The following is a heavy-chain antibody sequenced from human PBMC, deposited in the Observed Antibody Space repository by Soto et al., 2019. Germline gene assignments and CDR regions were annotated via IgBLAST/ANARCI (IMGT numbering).Heavy chain of an antibody. CDR3: ARGPFLHYFDY. J-gene: IGHJ4*02. Sequence: SETLSLTCTVSGGSISSYYWSWIRQPPGKGLEWIGYIYFSGSTNYNPSLKSRVTISLDTSKNQFSLKLSSVTAADTAIYYCARGPFLHYFDYWGQGTLVTVSS. CDR1: GGSISSYY. V-gene: IGHV4-59*01. D-gene: IGHD3-3*02. CDR2: IYFSGST.